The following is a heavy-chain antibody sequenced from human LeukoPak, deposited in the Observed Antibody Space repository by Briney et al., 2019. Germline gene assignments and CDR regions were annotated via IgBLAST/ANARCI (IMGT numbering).Heavy chain of an antibody. Sequence: PGGSLRLSWAASGYSFSSYSVSWVRQAPGKGLEWVSVISDNGGDTFYADCVKGRFIISRDNAKNTLYLQMNSLRAEDTAVYYCARDLGFSSGWYIGYWGQGTLVTVSS. V-gene: IGHV3-23*01. CDR2: ISDNGGDT. D-gene: IGHD6-19*01. CDR3: ARDLGFSSGWYIGY. J-gene: IGHJ4*02. CDR1: GYSFSSYS.